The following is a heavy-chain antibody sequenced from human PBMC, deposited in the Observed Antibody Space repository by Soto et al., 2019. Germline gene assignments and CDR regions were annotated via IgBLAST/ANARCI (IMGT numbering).Heavy chain of an antibody. CDR2: IYYSGST. CDR3: ARRTASIAARPYYYYYYMDV. V-gene: IGHV4-59*08. CDR1: GGSISSYY. J-gene: IGHJ6*03. D-gene: IGHD6-6*01. Sequence: PSETLSLTCTVSGGSISSYYGSWIRQPPGKGLEWIGYIYYSGSTNYNPSLKSRVTISVDTSKNQFSLKLSSVTAADTAVYYCARRTASIAARPYYYYYYMDVWGKGTTVTVSS.